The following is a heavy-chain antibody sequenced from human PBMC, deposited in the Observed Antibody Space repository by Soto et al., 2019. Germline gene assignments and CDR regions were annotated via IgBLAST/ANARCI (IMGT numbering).Heavy chain of an antibody. Sequence: GGSLRLSCAASGFTFSSYAMSWVRQAPGKGLEWVSAISGSGGSTYYADSVKGRFTISRDNSKNTPYLQMNSLRAEDTAVYYCAKGGAVASIPPDYWGQGTLVTVSS. CDR3: AKGGAVASIPPDY. V-gene: IGHV3-23*01. CDR2: ISGSGGST. D-gene: IGHD6-19*01. J-gene: IGHJ4*02. CDR1: GFTFSSYA.